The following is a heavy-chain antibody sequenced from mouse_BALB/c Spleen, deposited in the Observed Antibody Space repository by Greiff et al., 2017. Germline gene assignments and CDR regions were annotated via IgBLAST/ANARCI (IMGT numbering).Heavy chain of an antibody. CDR1: GFSLTSYG. CDR3: ARRGLDAMDY. Sequence: VQLQESGPGLVAPSQGLSITCTVSGFSLTSYGVHWVRQPPGKGLEWLGVIWAGGSTNYNSALMSRLSISKDNSKSQVFLKMNSLQTDDTAMYYCARRGLDAMDYWGQGTSVTVSS. D-gene: IGHD2-10*02. J-gene: IGHJ4*01. V-gene: IGHV2-9*02. CDR2: IWAGGST.